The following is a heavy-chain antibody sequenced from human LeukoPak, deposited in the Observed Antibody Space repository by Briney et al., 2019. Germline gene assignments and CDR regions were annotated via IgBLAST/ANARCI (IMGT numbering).Heavy chain of an antibody. D-gene: IGHD4-17*01. J-gene: IGHJ4*02. Sequence: ASVKFSCKASGYTFTSYYMHWVRQAPGQGLEWMGWITPSGGTNYPQKFQGRVAITWDTSITTAYMDLSRLTSDDTAVYYCARDRYGDGFAHLDYWGQGALVTVSS. V-gene: IGHV1-2*02. CDR2: ITPSGGT. CDR3: ARDRYGDGFAHLDY. CDR1: GYTFTSYY.